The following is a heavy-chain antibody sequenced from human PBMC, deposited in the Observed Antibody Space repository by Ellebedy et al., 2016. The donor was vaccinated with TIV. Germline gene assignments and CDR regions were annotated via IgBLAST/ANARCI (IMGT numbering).Heavy chain of an antibody. CDR3: AKAHYGDYCYY. J-gene: IGHJ4*02. Sequence: GESLKISCAVSGFTFSSYWMSWVRQAPGKGLEWVAVISYDGSNKYYADSVKGRFTISRDNSKNTLYLQMNSLRAEYTAVYYCAKAHYGDYCYYWGQGTLVTVSS. CDR1: GFTFSSYW. D-gene: IGHD4-17*01. V-gene: IGHV3-30*18. CDR2: ISYDGSNK.